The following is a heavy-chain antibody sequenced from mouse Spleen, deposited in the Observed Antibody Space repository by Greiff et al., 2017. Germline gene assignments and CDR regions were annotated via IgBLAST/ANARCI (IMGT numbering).Heavy chain of an antibody. V-gene: IGHV14-1*02. CDR1: GFTITDYY. CDR3: AKWGSSGYVGAY. D-gene: IGHD3-1*01. CDR2: IDPENGNT. J-gene: IGHJ3*01. Sequence: EVKLQESGAELVKPGASVKLSCTASGFTITDYYMHWVKQRPEQGLEWIGWIDPENGNTIYDPKFQGKASITADTSSNTAYLQLSSLTSEDTAVYYCAKWGSSGYVGAYWGQGTLVTVSA.